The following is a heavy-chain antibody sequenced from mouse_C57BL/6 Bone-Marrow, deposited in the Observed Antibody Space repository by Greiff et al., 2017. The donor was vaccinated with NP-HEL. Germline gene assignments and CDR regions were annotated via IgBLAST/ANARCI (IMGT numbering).Heavy chain of an antibody. D-gene: IGHD1-1*01. Sequence: VQLKESGAELVRPGASVKLSCTASGFNIKDDYMHWVKQRPEQGLEWIGWIDPENGDTEYASKFQGKATITADTSSNTAYLQLSSLTSEDTAVYYCTRVRGSSYVYAMDYWGQGTSVTVSS. CDR3: TRVRGSSYVYAMDY. V-gene: IGHV14-4*01. J-gene: IGHJ4*01. CDR2: IDPENGDT. CDR1: GFNIKDDY.